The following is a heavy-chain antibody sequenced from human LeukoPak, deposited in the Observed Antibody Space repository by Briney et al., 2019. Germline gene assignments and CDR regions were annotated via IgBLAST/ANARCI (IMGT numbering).Heavy chain of an antibody. D-gene: IGHD1-26*01. CDR3: TRDGGSFCDFDY. Sequence: GGSLGLSCVASGFSFRNYAIHWVRQAPGKGLEYVSVINTDGRITYYANSVRGRFTISRDNSKNTVYLQMGSLRGEDMAVYYCTRDGGSFCDFDYWGQGALVTVSS. CDR2: INTDGRIT. V-gene: IGHV3-64*01. CDR1: GFSFRNYA. J-gene: IGHJ4*02.